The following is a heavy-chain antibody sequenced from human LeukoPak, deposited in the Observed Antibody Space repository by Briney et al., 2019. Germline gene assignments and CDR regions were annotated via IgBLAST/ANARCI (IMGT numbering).Heavy chain of an antibody. J-gene: IGHJ3*02. D-gene: IGHD3-22*01. CDR1: GYTYTSYY. V-gene: IGHV1-46*01. CDR2: INPSGGST. Sequence: ASVKVSCKASGYTYTSYYMHWVRQAPGQGLEWMGIINPSGGSTSYAQKFQGRVTMTRDTSTSTVYMELSSLRSEDTAVYYCARAAYYYDSSGSRGDDAFDIWGQGTMVTVSS. CDR3: ARAAYYYDSSGSRGDDAFDI.